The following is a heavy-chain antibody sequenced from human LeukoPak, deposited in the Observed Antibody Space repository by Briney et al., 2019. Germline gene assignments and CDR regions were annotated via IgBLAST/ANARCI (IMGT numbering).Heavy chain of an antibody. CDR2: IHHSRST. CDR3: AREGYGSGPPPNAFDI. D-gene: IGHD3-10*01. Sequence: ETLSLTCTVSGYSISGGYYWGWIRQPPGRGLEWIRSIHHSRSTYYNPSLKSRVIISIDTSKNEVSLKLSSVTAADTAVYYCAREGYGSGPPPNAFDIWGQGRIVTVSS. V-gene: IGHV4-38-2*02. J-gene: IGHJ3*02. CDR1: GYSISGGYY.